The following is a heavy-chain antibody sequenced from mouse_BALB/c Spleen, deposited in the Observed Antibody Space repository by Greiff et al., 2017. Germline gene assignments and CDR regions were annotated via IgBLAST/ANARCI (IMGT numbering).Heavy chain of an antibody. Sequence: EVKLMESGGGLVQPGGSRKLSCAASGFTFSSFGMHWVRQAPEKGLEWVAYISSGSSTIYYADTVKGRFTISRDNPKNTLFLQMTSLRSEDTAMYYCARVTLYYFDYWGQGTTLTVSS. CDR3: ARVTLYYFDY. D-gene: IGHD2-1*01. CDR2: ISSGSSTI. J-gene: IGHJ2*01. CDR1: GFTFSSFG. V-gene: IGHV5-17*02.